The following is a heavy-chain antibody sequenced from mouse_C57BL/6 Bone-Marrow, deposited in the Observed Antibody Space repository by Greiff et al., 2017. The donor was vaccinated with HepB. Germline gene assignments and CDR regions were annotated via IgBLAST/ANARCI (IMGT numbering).Heavy chain of an antibody. CDR2: ISSGGSYT. V-gene: IGHV5-6*02. CDR3: ARQGGFAY. Sequence: DVKLVESGGDLVKPGGSLKLSCAASGFTFSSYGMSWVRQTPDKRLEWVATISSGGSYTYYPDSVKGRFTISRDNAKNTLYLQMSSLKSEDTAMYYCARQGGFAYWGHGTRVTVSA. J-gene: IGHJ3*01. CDR1: GFTFSSYG.